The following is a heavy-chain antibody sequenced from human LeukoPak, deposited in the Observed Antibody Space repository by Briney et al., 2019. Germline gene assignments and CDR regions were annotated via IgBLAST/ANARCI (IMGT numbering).Heavy chain of an antibody. J-gene: IGHJ5*02. Sequence: SETLSLTCTVSGGSISSYYWSWIRQPLGKGLEWIGYIYYSGSTNYNPSLKSRVTISVDTSKNQFSLKLSSVTAADTAVYYCAGTYYYDSSGYYQGWFDPWGQGTLVTVSS. D-gene: IGHD3-22*01. CDR2: IYYSGST. CDR3: AGTYYYDSSGYYQGWFDP. CDR1: GGSISSYY. V-gene: IGHV4-59*08.